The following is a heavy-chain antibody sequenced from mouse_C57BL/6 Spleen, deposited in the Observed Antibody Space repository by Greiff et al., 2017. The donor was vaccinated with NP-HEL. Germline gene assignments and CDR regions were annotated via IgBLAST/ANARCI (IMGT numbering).Heavy chain of an antibody. CDR1: GYTFTSYW. CDR3: ARRGHYGSSYCFDY. Sequence: QVHVKQPGTELVKPGASVKLSCKASGYTFTSYWMHWVKQRPGQGLEWIGNINPSNGGTNYNEKFKRKATLTVDKSSSTAYMQLSSLTSEDSAVYYCARRGHYGSSYCFDYWGQGTTLTVSS. CDR2: INPSNGGT. V-gene: IGHV1-53*01. D-gene: IGHD1-1*01. J-gene: IGHJ2*01.